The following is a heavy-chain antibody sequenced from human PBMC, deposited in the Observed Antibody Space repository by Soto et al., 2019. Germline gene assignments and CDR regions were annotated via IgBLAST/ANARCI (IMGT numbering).Heavy chain of an antibody. V-gene: IGHV4-59*08. J-gene: IGHJ6*02. CDR3: VRQGIDYLHGLVDV. Sequence: QVQVQQSGPGLVKPSETLSLTCTVSSGPSRSHNWGWIRQPPGRGLEWIGYVYYTGDTSYNPSLKSRVTISADTSTNHISLTLRSVTAAATAVYYCVRQGIDYLHGLVDVWGQGTTVSVSS. D-gene: IGHD5-12*01. CDR1: SGPSRSHN. CDR2: VYYTGDT.